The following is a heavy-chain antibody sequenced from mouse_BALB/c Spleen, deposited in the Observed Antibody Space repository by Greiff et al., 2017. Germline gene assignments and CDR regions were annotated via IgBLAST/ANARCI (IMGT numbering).Heavy chain of an antibody. CDR1: GFTFSSYT. CDR3: ARKDGYYGGFAY. Sequence: DVMLVESGGGLVQPGGSLKLSCAASGFTFSSYTMSWVRQTPEKRLEWVAYISNGGGSTYYPDTVKGRFTISRDNAKNTLYLQMSSLKSEDTAMYYCARKDGYYGGFAYWGQGTLVTVSA. V-gene: IGHV5-12-2*01. CDR2: ISNGGGST. J-gene: IGHJ3*01. D-gene: IGHD2-3*01.